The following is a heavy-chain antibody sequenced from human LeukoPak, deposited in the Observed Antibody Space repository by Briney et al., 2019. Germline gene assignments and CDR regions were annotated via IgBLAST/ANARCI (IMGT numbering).Heavy chain of an antibody. CDR3: ARDPEGRNYFDY. CDR1: GFTFSSYG. Sequence: GGSLRLSCAASGFTFSSYGLVWVRQAPGKGLEWISYISSSGSTIYYADSVKGRFTISRDNAKNSLYLQMNSLRAEDTAVYYCARDPEGRNYFDYWGQGTLVTVSS. D-gene: IGHD1-14*01. CDR2: ISSSGSTI. V-gene: IGHV3-48*01. J-gene: IGHJ4*02.